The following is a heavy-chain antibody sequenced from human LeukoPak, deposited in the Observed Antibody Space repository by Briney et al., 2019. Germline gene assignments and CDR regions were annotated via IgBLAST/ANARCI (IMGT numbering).Heavy chain of an antibody. V-gene: IGHV3-48*01. J-gene: IGHJ4*02. Sequence: GGSLRLSCAASGFTFSSYAMSWVRQAPGKGLEWVSYISSSSSTIYYADSVKGRFTISRDNAKNSLYLQMNSLRAEDTAVYYCARDDGGYCSSTSCSSFDYWGQGTLVTVSS. D-gene: IGHD2-2*01. CDR3: ARDDGGYCSSTSCSSFDY. CDR1: GFTFSSYA. CDR2: ISSSSSTI.